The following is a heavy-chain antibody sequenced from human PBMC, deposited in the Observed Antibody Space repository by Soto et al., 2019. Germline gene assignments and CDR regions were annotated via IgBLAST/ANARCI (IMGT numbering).Heavy chain of an antibody. CDR3: AGPGFCRGGSCPLNYCYINGMDV. Sequence: QVQLVQSGAEVKKPGSSVKVSCKASGGTFSSYAISWVRQAPGQGLEWMGGIIPIVGTADYAQKVQGRVTITADESWRTGYMELRSLSSEDTAVYYFAGPGFCRGGSCPLNYCYINGMDVWGQGTTVTVSS. J-gene: IGHJ6*02. D-gene: IGHD2-15*01. V-gene: IGHV1-69*12. CDR2: IIPIVGTA. CDR1: GGTFSSYA.